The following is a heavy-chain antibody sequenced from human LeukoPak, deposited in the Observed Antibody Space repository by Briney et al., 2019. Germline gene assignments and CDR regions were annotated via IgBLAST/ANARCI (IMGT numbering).Heavy chain of an antibody. V-gene: IGHV1-18*01. CDR3: ARGLQETLAWLKALSAFDI. CDR1: GYTFTSYG. D-gene: IGHD5-24*01. Sequence: ASVKVSCKASGYTFTSYGISWVRQAPGQGLEWIGWISAYNGNTNYAQKLQGRFTMSTDTSTSTGYLELRSLRSDDTAVYYCARGLQETLAWLKALSAFDIWGQGTMVTVSS. J-gene: IGHJ3*02. CDR2: ISAYNGNT.